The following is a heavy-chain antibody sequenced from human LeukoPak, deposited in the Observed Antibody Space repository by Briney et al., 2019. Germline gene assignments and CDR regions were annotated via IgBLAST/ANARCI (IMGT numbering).Heavy chain of an antibody. J-gene: IGHJ4*02. Sequence: SETLSLTCTVSGYSISSGYYWGWIRQPPGKGLEWIGYIYQSGSTDYNPSLKSRVTISVDTSKNQFSLKLSSVTAADTAMYYCVRDRELGYWGQGILVTVSS. CDR2: IYQSGST. CDR1: GYSISSGYY. CDR3: VRDRELGY. V-gene: IGHV4-38-2*02. D-gene: IGHD3-16*01.